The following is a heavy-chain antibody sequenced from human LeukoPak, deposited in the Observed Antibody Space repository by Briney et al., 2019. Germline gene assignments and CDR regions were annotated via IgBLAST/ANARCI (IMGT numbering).Heavy chain of an antibody. CDR3: ARSIEDIVVVVTTTDYYFYMDV. V-gene: IGHV4-59*08. D-gene: IGHD2-15*01. CDR1: GGSISSYY. Sequence: SETLSLTCTVSGGSISSYYWSWIRQPPGKGLEWIGYIYYSGSTNYNPPLKSRVTISVDTSKNQFSLKLNSVTAADTAVYYCARSIEDIVVVVTTTDYYFYMDVWGKGTTVTVSS. J-gene: IGHJ6*03. CDR2: IYYSGST.